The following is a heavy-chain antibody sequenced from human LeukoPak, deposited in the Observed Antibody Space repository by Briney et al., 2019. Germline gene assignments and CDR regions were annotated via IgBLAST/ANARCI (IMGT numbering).Heavy chain of an antibody. J-gene: IGHJ3*02. V-gene: IGHV1-3*01. Sequence: ASVKVSCKASGYTFTSYAMHWVRQAPGQRLEWMGWINAGNGNTKYSQKFQGRVTITGDTSASTAYLELSSLRSEDSAVYYCARPPYPYYYDSSDEWAFDIWGQGTMVTVSS. CDR2: INAGNGNT. CDR3: ARPPYPYYYDSSDEWAFDI. CDR1: GYTFTSYA. D-gene: IGHD3-22*01.